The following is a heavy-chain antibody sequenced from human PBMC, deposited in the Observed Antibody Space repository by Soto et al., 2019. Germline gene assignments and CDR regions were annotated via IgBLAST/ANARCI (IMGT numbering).Heavy chain of an antibody. CDR2: IYYSGTT. Sequence: QVQLQESGPGLVKPSETLALTCTAAGGSINNYYWSWIRQPPVKGLEWNGYIYYSGTTNYNPSLKSRGPISVYTDKNQFSLKLRSVTAGDTAVYYCASWWAIKGYFTSWGQGSLVTVSS. CDR3: ASWWAIKGYFTS. J-gene: IGHJ5*02. D-gene: IGHD2-15*01. V-gene: IGHV4-59*08. CDR1: GGSINNYY.